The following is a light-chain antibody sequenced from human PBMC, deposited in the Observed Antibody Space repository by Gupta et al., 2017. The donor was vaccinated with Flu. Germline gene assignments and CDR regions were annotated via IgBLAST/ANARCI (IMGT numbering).Light chain of an antibody. V-gene: IGLV2-14*03. CDR3: CSRKSGATRGV. CDR2: DDK. J-gene: IGLJ2*01. Sequence: QSALTQPASVSGSPGQSITISCTGTSSDVGGYNYVSWYQHYPGKAPKLIICDDKNRPSGVPKRFSGSMSGHTASLTISGPQADDEADYYCCSRKSGATRGVFGGGTKLTGL. CDR1: SSDVGGYNY.